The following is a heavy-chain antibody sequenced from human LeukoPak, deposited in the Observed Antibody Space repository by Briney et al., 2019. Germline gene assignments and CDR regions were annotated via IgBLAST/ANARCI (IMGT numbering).Heavy chain of an antibody. J-gene: IGHJ4*02. D-gene: IGHD2-2*01. CDR1: GGSISSYY. Sequence: PSETLSLTCTVSGGSISSYYWSWIRQPAGKGLEYIGRIYFSGSTNYNPSLKSRVTMSVDTSKNQFSLKLSSVTAADTAVYYCASFSVVPAYFDYWGQGTLVTVSS. CDR3: ASFSVVPAYFDY. CDR2: IYFSGST. V-gene: IGHV4-4*07.